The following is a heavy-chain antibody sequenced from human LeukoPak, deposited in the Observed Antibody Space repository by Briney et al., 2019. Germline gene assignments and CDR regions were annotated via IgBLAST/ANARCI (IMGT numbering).Heavy chain of an antibody. CDR2: IKQDGSEK. CDR3: ARENGH. J-gene: IGHJ4*02. V-gene: IGHV3-7*01. Sequence: PGGSLRLSCVVSGITLSNYGMSWVRQAPGKGLEWVANIKQDGSEKYYVDSVKGRFTISRDNAKNSLYLQMNSLRAEDTAVYYCARENGHWGQGTLVTVSS. CDR1: GITLSNYG.